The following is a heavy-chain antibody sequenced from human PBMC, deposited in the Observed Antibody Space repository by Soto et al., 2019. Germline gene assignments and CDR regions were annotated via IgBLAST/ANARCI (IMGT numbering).Heavy chain of an antibody. CDR2: TDYSGNT. D-gene: IGHD6-19*01. CDR1: SDSISSYY. CDR3: ARAVGDPLYYLDY. Sequence: QVQLQESGPGLVRPSETLSLTCTVSSDSISSYYWIWIRQSPGKGLEWIGYTDYSGNTNYNPSLKRRVTISGDTAKDQFSLRPSSVTAAGTAVYYCARAVGDPLYYLDYWGQGTLVTVSS. J-gene: IGHJ4*02. V-gene: IGHV4-59*08.